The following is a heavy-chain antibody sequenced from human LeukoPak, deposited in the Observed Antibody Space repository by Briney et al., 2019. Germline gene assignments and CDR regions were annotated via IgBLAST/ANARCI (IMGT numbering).Heavy chain of an antibody. D-gene: IGHD3-22*01. CDR1: GFTFSSYG. CDR3: ARSFRDSSGYYFVPYYYYGMDV. J-gene: IGHJ6*02. CDR2: IWYDGSNK. V-gene: IGHV3-33*01. Sequence: PGGSLRLSCAAPGFTFSSYGMHWVRQAPGKGLEWVAVIWYDGSNKYYADSVKGRFTISRDNSKNTLYLQMNSLRAEDTAVYYCARSFRDSSGYYFVPYYYYGMDVWGQGTTVTVSS.